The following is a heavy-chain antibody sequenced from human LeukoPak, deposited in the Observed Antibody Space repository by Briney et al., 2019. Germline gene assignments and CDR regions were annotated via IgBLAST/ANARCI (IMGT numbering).Heavy chain of an antibody. CDR1: GYTFTSYG. CDR2: ISPNTGDT. CDR3: ARAPSGTAFGPGDY. J-gene: IGHJ4*02. D-gene: IGHD3-3*02. V-gene: IGHV1-18*01. Sequence: ASVKVSCKASGYTFTSYGITWVRQAPGQGLEWMGWISPNTGDTVSAQKLQDRVTMTTDTFTSTAFMELRSLRFDDTAVYFCARAPSGTAFGPGDYWGQGTLVTVSS.